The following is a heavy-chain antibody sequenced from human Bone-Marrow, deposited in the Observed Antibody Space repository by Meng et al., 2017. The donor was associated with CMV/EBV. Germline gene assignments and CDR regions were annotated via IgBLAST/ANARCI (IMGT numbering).Heavy chain of an antibody. CDR2: IYYSGST. CDR1: GGSISSYY. Sequence: GSLRLSCTVSGGSISSYYWSWIRQPPGKGLEWIGYIYYSGSTNYNPSLKSRVTISVDTSKNQFSLKLSSVTAADTAVYYCARVRIPVALYGMDVWGQGTTVTVSS. V-gene: IGHV4-59*01. D-gene: IGHD2-15*01. CDR3: ARVRIPVALYGMDV. J-gene: IGHJ6*02.